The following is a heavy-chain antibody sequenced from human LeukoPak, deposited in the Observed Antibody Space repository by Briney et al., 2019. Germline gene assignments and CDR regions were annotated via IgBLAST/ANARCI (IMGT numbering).Heavy chain of an antibody. D-gene: IGHD3-22*01. Sequence: QTGGSLRLSCAASGFTLRSYWMHWVRHAPGKGLVWVSRINTDGSSTNYADSVKGRFTISRDNAKNTLYLQMYSLRAEDTAVYYCARGYHDSSVITEYWGQGTLVTVSS. V-gene: IGHV3-74*01. J-gene: IGHJ4*02. CDR3: ARGYHDSSVITEY. CDR2: INTDGSST. CDR1: GFTLRSYW.